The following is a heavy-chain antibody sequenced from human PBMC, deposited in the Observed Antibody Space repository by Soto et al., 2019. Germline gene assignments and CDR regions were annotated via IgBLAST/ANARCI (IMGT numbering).Heavy chain of an antibody. V-gene: IGHV1-69*13. J-gene: IGHJ4*02. Sequence: SVKVSCKASGDTFNRYAISWVRQAPGQGLEWMGGIIPIFGTANYAPQFQDRVAISADESTTTAYMELTSLKSEDTAVYFCARGARFLEWLSFDHWGQGTLVTVSS. CDR1: GDTFNRYA. D-gene: IGHD3-3*01. CDR2: IIPIFGTA. CDR3: ARGARFLEWLSFDH.